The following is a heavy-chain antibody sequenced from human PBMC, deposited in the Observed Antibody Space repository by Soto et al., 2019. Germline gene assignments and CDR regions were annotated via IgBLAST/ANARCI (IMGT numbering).Heavy chain of an antibody. CDR2: ISGSGGST. CDR3: AKDRITIIVVGYFDL. D-gene: IGHD3-22*01. CDR1: GFTFSSYA. Sequence: EVQLLESGGGLVQPGGSLRLSCAASGFTFSSYAMSWVRQAPGKGLEWVSGISGSGGSTHYADSVKGRFTISRDHSKNTLYLQMNSLRAEDTAGYYCAKDRITIIVVGYFDLWGRGTLVTVSS. V-gene: IGHV3-23*01. J-gene: IGHJ2*01.